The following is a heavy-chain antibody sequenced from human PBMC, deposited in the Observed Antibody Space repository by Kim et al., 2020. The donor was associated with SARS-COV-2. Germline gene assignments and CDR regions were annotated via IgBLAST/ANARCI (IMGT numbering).Heavy chain of an antibody. D-gene: IGHD6-19*01. V-gene: IGHV3-23*01. CDR3: AKVKALAGSFDY. J-gene: IGHJ4*02. CDR2: T. Sequence: TYDRGSVQGRLTTSRDNSKNTLYLHMNRLRAEDTAVYYCAKVKALAGSFDYWGQGTLVTVSS.